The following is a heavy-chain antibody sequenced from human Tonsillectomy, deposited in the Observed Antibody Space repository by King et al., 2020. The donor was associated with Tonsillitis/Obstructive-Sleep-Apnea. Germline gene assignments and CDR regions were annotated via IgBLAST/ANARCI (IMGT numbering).Heavy chain of an antibody. D-gene: IGHD3-22*01. CDR1: GYTFTSYD. J-gene: IGHJ1*01. CDR2: SRPYMGDK. V-gene: IGHV1-18*01. CDR3: ARDYYEGSGYYNGYSQR. Sequence: QLVQSGAEVKKPGASVKVSCKASGYTFTSYDITWLRQAPGQGLEWRGWSRPYMGDKNYAQKLQGRITMTSDTPTGTAYMELRGLRSDETAVYDCARDYYEGSGYYNGYSQRWGQGNLATVSS.